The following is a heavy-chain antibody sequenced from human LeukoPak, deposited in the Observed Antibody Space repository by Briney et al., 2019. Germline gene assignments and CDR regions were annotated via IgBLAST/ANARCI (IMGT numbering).Heavy chain of an antibody. CDR2: ISGSGGST. J-gene: IGHJ4*02. D-gene: IGHD3-9*01. V-gene: IGHV3-23*01. CDR3: AKDRVLRYFDWLLVFDY. Sequence: GGSLRLSCAASGFTFSSYAVSWVRQAPGKGLEWVSAISGSGGSTYYADSVKGRFTISRDNSKNTLYLQMNSLRAEDTAVYYCAKDRVLRYFDWLLVFDYWGQGTLVTVSS. CDR1: GFTFSSYA.